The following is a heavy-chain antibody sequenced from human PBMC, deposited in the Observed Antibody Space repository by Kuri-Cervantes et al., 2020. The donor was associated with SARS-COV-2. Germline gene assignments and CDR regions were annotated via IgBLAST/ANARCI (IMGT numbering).Heavy chain of an antibody. D-gene: IGHD3-22*01. CDR1: GGSISSRSYY. V-gene: IGHV4-39*01. CDR2: IYYSGST. CDR3: ARQGGYYGMDV. Sequence: GSLRLFCSVSGGSISSRSYYWGWFRQPPGKGLEWIGSIYYSGSTNYNTSLKSRVTISVDTSTNQFFLNLTSVTAADTAVYYCARQGGYYGMDVWGQGTTVTVSS. J-gene: IGHJ6*02.